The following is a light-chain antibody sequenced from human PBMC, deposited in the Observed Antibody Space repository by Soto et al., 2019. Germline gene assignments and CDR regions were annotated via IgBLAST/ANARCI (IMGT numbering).Light chain of an antibody. CDR2: AAS. CDR1: QGIKKY. Sequence: DIQMTQSPSSLSASLGDRVTITCRASQGIKKYVAWYQQKPGKVPKLLIYAASSLQSGVPARFSGSGSGTDFTLTISSLQPEDVATYYCQKYDTCPWAFGQGTKVDIK. CDR3: QKYDTCPWA. V-gene: IGKV1-27*01. J-gene: IGKJ1*01.